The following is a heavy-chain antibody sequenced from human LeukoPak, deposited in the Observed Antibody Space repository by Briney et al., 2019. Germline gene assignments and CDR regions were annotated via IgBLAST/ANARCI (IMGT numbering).Heavy chain of an antibody. CDR3: ARDRYYYGSGSRPVFDY. D-gene: IGHD3-10*01. Sequence: GGSLRLSCAASGFTFSSYSMNWVRQAPGKGLEWVSSISSSSSYIYYADSVKGRFTISRDNAKNSLYLQMNSLRAEDTAVYYCARDRYYYGSGSRPVFDYWGQGTLVTVSS. V-gene: IGHV3-21*01. CDR2: ISSSSSYI. CDR1: GFTFSSYS. J-gene: IGHJ4*02.